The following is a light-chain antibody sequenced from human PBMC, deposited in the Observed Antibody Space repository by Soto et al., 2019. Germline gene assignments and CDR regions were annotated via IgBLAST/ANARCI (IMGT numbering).Light chain of an antibody. V-gene: IGKV3-15*01. Sequence: EVVMTQSPAILSVSPGERATLSCRASQSVSSSLAWYQQKPGQAPRLLIYGASTRATGIPARFSGSGSGKEFTLTISSLQSEDFAVYSCQQYNNWPPLTFGGGTKVDIK. CDR2: GAS. CDR3: QQYNNWPPLT. J-gene: IGKJ4*01. CDR1: QSVSSS.